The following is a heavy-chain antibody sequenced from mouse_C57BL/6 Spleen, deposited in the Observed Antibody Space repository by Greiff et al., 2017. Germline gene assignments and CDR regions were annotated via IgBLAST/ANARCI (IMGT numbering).Heavy chain of an antibody. CDR3: ARSDTTVVADY. CDR1: GYTFTSYW. D-gene: IGHD1-1*01. J-gene: IGHJ2*01. Sequence: QVQLQQPGAELVKPGASVKMSCKASGYTFTSYWITWVKQRPGQGLEWIGDIYPGSGSTNYNEKFKSKATLTVDTSSSTAYMQLSSLTSEDAAVYYCARSDTTVVADYWGQGTTLTVSS. CDR2: IYPGSGST. V-gene: IGHV1-55*01.